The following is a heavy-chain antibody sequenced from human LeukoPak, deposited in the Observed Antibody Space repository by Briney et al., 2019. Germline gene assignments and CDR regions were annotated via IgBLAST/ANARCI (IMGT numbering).Heavy chain of an antibody. CDR2: ISSSSSTI. D-gene: IGHD2-2*01. CDR1: GFTFSSYS. V-gene: IGHV3-48*01. J-gene: IGHJ5*02. CDR3: ARFVVMVPAAMASTFDP. Sequence: PGGSLRLSCAASGFTFSSYSMNWVRQAPGKGLEWVSYISSSSSTIYYADSVKGRFTISRDNAKNSLYLQMNSLRAEDTAVYYCARFVVMVPAAMASTFDPWGQGTLVTVSS.